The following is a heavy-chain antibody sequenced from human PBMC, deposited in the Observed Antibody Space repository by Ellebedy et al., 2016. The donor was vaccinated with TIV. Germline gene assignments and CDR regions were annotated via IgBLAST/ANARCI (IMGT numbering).Heavy chain of an antibody. CDR3: TRYSGSGTYYRNGMDV. V-gene: IGHV1-18*01. Sequence: AASVKVSCKSSGYTFIDYGVTWVRQAPGQGLDWMGWVSAYSGNTNDAENLPGRVNMTTDTSTDTAYMELSSLRSDDTAVYFGTRYSGSGTYYRNGMDVWGQGTTVTVSS. CDR2: VSAYSGNT. J-gene: IGHJ6*02. CDR1: GYTFIDYG. D-gene: IGHD3-10*01.